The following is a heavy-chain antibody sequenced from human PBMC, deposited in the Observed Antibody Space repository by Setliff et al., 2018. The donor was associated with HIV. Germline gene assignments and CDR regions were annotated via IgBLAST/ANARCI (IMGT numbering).Heavy chain of an antibody. V-gene: IGHV1-69*13. CDR1: GDTFNSYA. Sequence: ASVKVSCKASGDTFNSYAISWVRQAPGQGLEWMGGVIPIFGTANYAQKFQGRVTITADESTSTAYMELSSLRSEDTAVYYCAKGGYYDSTGYYYYYLYYLDEWGKGTTGTVS. D-gene: IGHD3-22*01. CDR2: VIPIFGTA. J-gene: IGHJ6*03. CDR3: AKGGYYDSTGYYYYYLYYLDE.